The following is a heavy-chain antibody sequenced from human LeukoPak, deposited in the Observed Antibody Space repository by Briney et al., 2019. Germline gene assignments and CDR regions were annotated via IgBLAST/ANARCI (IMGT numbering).Heavy chain of an antibody. CDR2: IHYSGVT. CDR1: GGSITNSIYY. Sequence: PSETLSLTCTVSGGSITNSIYYWAWIRQSPGKGLEWIGTIHYSGVTYYNPPLKSRVTISVDTTKNQFSLMLKSVTAADTAVYFCARQKSSGWPTGRFDHWGQGTLGTVSS. J-gene: IGHJ4*02. D-gene: IGHD6-19*01. V-gene: IGHV4-39*01. CDR3: ARQKSSGWPTGRFDH.